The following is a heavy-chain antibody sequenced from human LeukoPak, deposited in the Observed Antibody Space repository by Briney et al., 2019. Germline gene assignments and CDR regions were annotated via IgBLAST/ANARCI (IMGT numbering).Heavy chain of an antibody. J-gene: IGHJ4*02. CDR1: GGSISSYY. V-gene: IGHV4-4*08. Sequence: SETLSLTCTVSGGSISSYYWSWIRQPPGKGLEWIGRTYTSGSTNYNPSLKSRVTISVDTSKNQFSLKLSSMTAADTAVYYCARENYYYDSSGYDYWGQGTLVTVSS. CDR3: ARENYYYDSSGYDY. D-gene: IGHD3-22*01. CDR2: TYTSGST.